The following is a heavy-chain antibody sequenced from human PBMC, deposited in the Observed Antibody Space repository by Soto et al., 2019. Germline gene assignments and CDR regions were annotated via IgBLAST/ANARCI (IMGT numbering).Heavy chain of an antibody. CDR3: ASSRQGRSITGTTLGAFDI. Sequence: SETLSLTCTVSGGSIISGGYCCICIREHPWSGLEWIGYIYYSGSTYYNPSLKSRVTISVDTSKNQFSLKLSSVTAADTAVYYCASSRQGRSITGTTLGAFDIWGQGTMVTVSS. V-gene: IGHV4-31*03. D-gene: IGHD1-7*01. CDR2: IYYSGST. J-gene: IGHJ3*02. CDR1: GGSIISGGYC.